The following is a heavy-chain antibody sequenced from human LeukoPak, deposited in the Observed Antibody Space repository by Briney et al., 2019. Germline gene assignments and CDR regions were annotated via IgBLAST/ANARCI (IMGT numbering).Heavy chain of an antibody. V-gene: IGHV1-69*13. CDR1: GGTFSSYA. D-gene: IGHD3-10*01. CDR2: IIPIFGTA. Sequence: ASVKVSCKASGGTFSSYAISWVRQAPGQGLEWMGGIIPIFGTANYAQKFQGRVTITADESTSTAYMELSSLRSEDTAVYYCARDGTMVRGVITGNLDYWGQGTLVTVSS. J-gene: IGHJ4*02. CDR3: ARDGTMVRGVITGNLDY.